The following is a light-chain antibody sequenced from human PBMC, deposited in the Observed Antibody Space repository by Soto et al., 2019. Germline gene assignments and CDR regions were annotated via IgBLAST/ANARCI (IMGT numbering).Light chain of an antibody. J-gene: IGKJ3*01. CDR3: HQYRSSHPFS. CDR1: QRVSSSY. V-gene: IGKV3-20*01. CDR2: GAS. Sequence: VLTQSPGTLSLSPGERATLYCRARQRVSSSYLSWYQQKPAQAPRLLIYGASIRATCISDTCSGSGSGTDYTLTISRLELEDFAAVYYSHQYRSSHPFSFGRGNKVAI.